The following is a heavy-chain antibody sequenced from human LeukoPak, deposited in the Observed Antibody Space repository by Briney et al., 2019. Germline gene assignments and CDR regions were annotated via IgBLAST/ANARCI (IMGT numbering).Heavy chain of an antibody. Sequence: GESLKISCKGSGYNFSGYWIGWVRQRPGRGLGWMGVFYPGESDTRYNPSFQGEVTISEAKSRTPAYLPWSGLKATGTPRYYCARHRAHWESDDRGQGTLVSVSS. J-gene: IGHJ4*02. CDR3: ARHRAHWESDD. D-gene: IGHD7-27*01. CDR1: GYNFSGYW. V-gene: IGHV5-51*01. CDR2: FYPGESDT.